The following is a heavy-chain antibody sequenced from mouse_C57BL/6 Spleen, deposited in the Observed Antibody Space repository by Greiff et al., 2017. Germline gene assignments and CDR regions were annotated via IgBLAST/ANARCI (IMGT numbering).Heavy chain of an antibody. V-gene: IGHV3-6*01. CDR1: GYSITSGYY. D-gene: IGHD1-1*01. J-gene: IGHJ2*01. CDR2: ISYDGSN. Sequence: EVKLMESGPGLVKPSQSLSLTCSVTGYSITSGYYWNWIRQFPGNKLEWMGYISYDGSNNYNPSLKNRISITRDTSKNQFFLKLNSMTTEDTATYYCARALYYYVDYWGQGTTLTVSS. CDR3: ARALYYYVDY.